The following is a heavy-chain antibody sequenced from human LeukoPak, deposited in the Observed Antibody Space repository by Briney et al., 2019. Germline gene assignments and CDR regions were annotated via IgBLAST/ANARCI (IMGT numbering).Heavy chain of an antibody. D-gene: IGHD2-15*01. J-gene: IGHJ5*02. CDR3: ARGYCSGGTCYLVENWFDP. CDR1: GHTFTGYY. Sequence: GASVKVSCKASGHTFTGYYMYWVRQAPGQGLEWMGRINPNSGGTDYAQNFQGRVTMTRDTSISTAYMELSRLRSDDTAVYYCARGYCSGGTCYLVENWFDPWGQGTLVTVSS. V-gene: IGHV1-2*06. CDR2: INPNSGGT.